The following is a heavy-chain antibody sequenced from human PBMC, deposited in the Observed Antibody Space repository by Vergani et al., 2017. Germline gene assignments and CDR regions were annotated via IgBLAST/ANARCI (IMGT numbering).Heavy chain of an antibody. D-gene: IGHD6-6*01. CDR2: IYSGGST. CDR3: ARGGMAARRGIDY. V-gene: IGHV3-66*02. Sequence: EVQLVESGGGLVQPGGSLRLSCAASGFTVSSNYMSWVRQAPGKGLEWVSVIYSGGSTYYADSLKGRFTISRDNSKNTLYLQMHSLRGEDTAVYYCARGGMAARRGIDYWGHGTLVTVSS. CDR1: GFTVSSNY. J-gene: IGHJ4*01.